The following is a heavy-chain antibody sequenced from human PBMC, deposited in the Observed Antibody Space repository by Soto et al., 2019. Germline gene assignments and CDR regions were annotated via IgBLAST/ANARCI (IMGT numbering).Heavy chain of an antibody. D-gene: IGHD6-13*01. CDR2: ISYDGSNK. J-gene: IGHJ6*02. CDR1: GFTFSSYG. CDR3: AKEQGIAAAGLYGMDV. Sequence: GGSLRLSCAASGFTFSSYGMHWVRQAPGKGLEWVAVISYDGSNKYYADSVKGRFTISRDNSKNTLYLQMNSLRAEDTAVYYCAKEQGIAAAGLYGMDVWGQGTTVTVSS. V-gene: IGHV3-30*18.